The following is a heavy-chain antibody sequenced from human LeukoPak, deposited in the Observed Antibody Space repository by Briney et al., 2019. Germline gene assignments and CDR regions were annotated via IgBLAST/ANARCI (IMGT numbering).Heavy chain of an antibody. V-gene: IGHV4-59*08. Sequence: PSETLSLTCTVSGDSISSSYWSWLRQPPGKGLEWIGSISYRGRTNSNPSLKSRGSISVDTSKNQFSLSLTSVTAADTAVYYCARRVLESPVISENNWLDPWGQGTLVTVSS. J-gene: IGHJ5*02. CDR2: ISYRGRT. D-gene: IGHD3-10*01. CDR1: GDSISSSY. CDR3: ARRVLESPVISENNWLDP.